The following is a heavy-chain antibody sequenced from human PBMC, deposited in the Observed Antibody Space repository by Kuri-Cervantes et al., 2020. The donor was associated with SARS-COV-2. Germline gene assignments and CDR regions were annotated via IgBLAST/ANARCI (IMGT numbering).Heavy chain of an antibody. J-gene: IGHJ4*02. Sequence: GESLKISCEASGFIFSDYAIDWVRQAPGKGLEWVAIISYDGRNTKFADSVKGRFTVSRDNPKNMFYLQMNSLRADDTAVYYCTTATFFGVSIIGDIDLWGQGTLVTVSS. V-gene: IGHV3-30*04. CDR1: GFIFSDYA. CDR2: ISYDGRNT. CDR3: TTATFFGVSIIGDIDL. D-gene: IGHD3-3*01.